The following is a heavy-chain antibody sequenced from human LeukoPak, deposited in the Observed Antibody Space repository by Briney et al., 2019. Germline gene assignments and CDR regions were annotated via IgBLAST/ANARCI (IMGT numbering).Heavy chain of an antibody. J-gene: IGHJ4*02. CDR1: GYTFTGYY. V-gene: IGHV1-2*02. CDR3: ARDSGGVITANFDY. CDR2: INPNSGGT. Sequence: ASVKVSCKASGYTFTGYYMHWVRQAPGQGLEWMGWINPNSGGTNYAQKFQGRVTMTRDTSISTAYMELSRLRSDDRAVYYCARDSGGVITANFDYWGQGTLVTVSS. D-gene: IGHD3-10*01.